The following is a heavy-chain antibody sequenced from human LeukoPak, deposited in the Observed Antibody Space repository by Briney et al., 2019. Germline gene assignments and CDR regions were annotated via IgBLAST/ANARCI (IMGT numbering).Heavy chain of an antibody. V-gene: IGHV4-59*12. Sequence: SETLSLTCTVSGGSISSYYWSWIRQPPGKGLEWIGYIYYSGITNYNPSLKSRVTISVDTSKNQFSLKLTSVTAADTAVYYCARDGGIAARNFDYWGQGTLVTVSS. CDR3: ARDGGIAARNFDY. J-gene: IGHJ4*02. CDR2: IYYSGIT. D-gene: IGHD6-6*01. CDR1: GGSISSYY.